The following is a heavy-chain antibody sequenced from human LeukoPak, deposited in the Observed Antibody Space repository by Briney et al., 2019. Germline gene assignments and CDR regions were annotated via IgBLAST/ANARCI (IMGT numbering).Heavy chain of an antibody. CDR3: ASKVVGENYYYYYMDV. V-gene: IGHV1-69*13. J-gene: IGHJ6*03. D-gene: IGHD1-26*01. Sequence: SVKVSRKASGGTFSSYAISWVRQAPGQGLEWMGGIIPIFGTANYAQKFQGRVTITADESTSTAYMELSSLRSEDTAVYYCASKVVGENYYYYYMDVWGKGTTVTVSS. CDR1: GGTFSSYA. CDR2: IIPIFGTA.